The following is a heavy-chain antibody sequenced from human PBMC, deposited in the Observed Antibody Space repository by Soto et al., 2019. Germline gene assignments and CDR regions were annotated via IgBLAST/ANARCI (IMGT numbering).Heavy chain of an antibody. CDR1: GFTFTNYA. CDR2: TSGSGGSS. CDR3: AKDQQWLVRSNFDF. Sequence: EVQLLESGGDLVQPGGSLRLSCAASGFTFTNYAMAWVRQAPGKGLEWVSATSGSGGSSFYADSVKGRFTISRDNSKSTLSLQMNSLRVEDTAVYYCAKDQQWLVRSNFDFWGQGILVTVSS. J-gene: IGHJ4*02. D-gene: IGHD6-19*01. V-gene: IGHV3-23*01.